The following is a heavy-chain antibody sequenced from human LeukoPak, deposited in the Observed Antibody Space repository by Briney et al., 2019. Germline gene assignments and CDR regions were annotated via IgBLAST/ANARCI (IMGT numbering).Heavy chain of an antibody. CDR3: AKALTSSWYCFDS. CDR1: GFTFSSYA. CDR2: ISGSGYSS. Sequence: GGSLRLSCTASGFTFSSYAMSWVRQAPGKGLEWVSAISGSGYSSYYADSVKGRFTISRDNSKNTLYLQMNSLRAEDTAIYYCAKALTSSWYCFDSWGQGTLVTVSS. J-gene: IGHJ4*02. D-gene: IGHD6-13*01. V-gene: IGHV3-23*01.